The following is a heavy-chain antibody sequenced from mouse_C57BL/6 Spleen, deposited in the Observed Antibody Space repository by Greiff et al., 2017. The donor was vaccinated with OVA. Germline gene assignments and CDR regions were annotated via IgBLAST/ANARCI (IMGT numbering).Heavy chain of an antibody. CDR2: IDPETGGT. D-gene: IGHD3-2*02. V-gene: IGHV1-15*01. J-gene: IGHJ4*01. CDR1: GYTFTDYE. Sequence: QVQLKQSGAELVRPGASVTLSCKASGYTFTDYEMHWVKQTPVHGLEWIGAIDPETGGTAYNQKFKGKAILTADKSSSTAYMELRSLTSEDSAVYYCTSRETAQATWGAMDYWGQGTSVTVSS. CDR3: TSRETAQATWGAMDY.